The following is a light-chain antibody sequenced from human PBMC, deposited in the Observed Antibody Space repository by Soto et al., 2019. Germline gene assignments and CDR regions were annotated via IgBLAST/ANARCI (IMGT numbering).Light chain of an antibody. J-gene: IGKJ1*01. Sequence: EIVMTQSPATLSVSPGERATLSCRASQSVSSNLAWYQQKPGQAPRFLIYGASTRATGIPARFSGSGSGTEFTFTISSLQSEDFAVYYCQQYNYWPTFGQGTKVEIK. CDR1: QSVSSN. CDR2: GAS. CDR3: QQYNYWPT. V-gene: IGKV3-15*01.